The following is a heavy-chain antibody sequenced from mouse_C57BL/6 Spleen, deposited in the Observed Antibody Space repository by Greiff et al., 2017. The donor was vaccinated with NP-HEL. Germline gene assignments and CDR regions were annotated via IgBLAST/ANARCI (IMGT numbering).Heavy chain of an antibody. Sequence: DVQLVESGGGLVQPKGSLKLSCAASGFSFNTYAMNWVRQAPGKGLEWVARIRSKSNNYATYYADSVKDRFTISRDDSESMLYLQMNNLKTEDTAMYYCVRHREGGYAMDYWGQGTSVTVSS. CDR2: IRSKSNNYAT. CDR1: GFSFNTYA. J-gene: IGHJ4*01. V-gene: IGHV10-1*01. CDR3: VRHREGGYAMDY.